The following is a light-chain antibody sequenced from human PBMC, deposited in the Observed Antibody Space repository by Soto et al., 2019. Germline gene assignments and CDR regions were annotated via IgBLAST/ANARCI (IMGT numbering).Light chain of an antibody. CDR1: QSLLHSNGHKY. CDR2: LGS. CDR3: MQALQTPYT. J-gene: IGKJ2*01. V-gene: IGKV2-28*01. Sequence: DIVMTQSPLSLPVTPGEPASISCRSSQSLLHSNGHKYLDWYLQKPGQSPQLLIYLGSNRASGVPERFSGSGSGTDLTLKISRVEAEDVGVYYCMQALQTPYTFGQGTKLEIK.